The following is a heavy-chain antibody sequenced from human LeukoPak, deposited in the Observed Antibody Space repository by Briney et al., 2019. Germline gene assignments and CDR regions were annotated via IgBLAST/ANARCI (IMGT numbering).Heavy chain of an antibody. V-gene: IGHV3-33*01. CDR2: IWYDGSNK. D-gene: IGHD2-8*01. J-gene: IGHJ4*02. CDR3: ARDNGVSYRAFDY. Sequence: GGSLRLSCAASGFTFGSFGMHWVRQAPGKGLEWLAIIWYDGSNKYYADSVKGRFTISRDNSENALFLQMTSLRAEDTAVCYCARDNGVSYRAFDYWGQGTLVTVSS. CDR1: GFTFGSFG.